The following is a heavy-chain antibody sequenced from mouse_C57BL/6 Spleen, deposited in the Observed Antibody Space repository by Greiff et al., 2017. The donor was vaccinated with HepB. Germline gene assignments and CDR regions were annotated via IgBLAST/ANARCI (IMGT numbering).Heavy chain of an antibody. Sequence: VQLQQPGAELVRPGSSVKLSCKASGYTFTSYWMHWVKQRPIQGLEWIGNIDPSDSETHYNQKFKDKATLTVDKSSSTAYMQLSSLTSEDSAVYYCAREISSGYGYWGQGTTLTVSS. D-gene: IGHD3-2*02. CDR2: IDPSDSET. J-gene: IGHJ2*01. CDR1: GYTFTSYW. V-gene: IGHV1-52*01. CDR3: AREISSGYGY.